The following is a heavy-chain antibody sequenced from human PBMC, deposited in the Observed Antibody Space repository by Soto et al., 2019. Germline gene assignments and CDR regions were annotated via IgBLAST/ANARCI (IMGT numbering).Heavy chain of an antibody. CDR1: GFTFSSYW. Sequence: GGSLRLSCAASGFTFSSYWMSWVRQAPGKGLEWVANIKQDGSEKYYVDSVKGRFTISRDNAKNSLYLQMNSLRAEDTAVYYCARIAYCGGDCYSQVDYWGQGTLVTVSS. D-gene: IGHD2-21*01. CDR3: ARIAYCGGDCYSQVDY. J-gene: IGHJ4*02. V-gene: IGHV3-7*01. CDR2: IKQDGSEK.